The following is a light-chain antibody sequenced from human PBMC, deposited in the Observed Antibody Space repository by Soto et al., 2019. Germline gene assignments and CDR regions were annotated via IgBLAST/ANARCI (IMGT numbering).Light chain of an antibody. CDR2: GNS. J-gene: IGLJ2*01. V-gene: IGLV1-40*01. CDR1: SSNIGAGYD. Sequence: QSVLTQPPSVSGAPGQRVTISCTGSSSNIGAGYDVHWYQQLPGTAPKLLIYGNSNRPSGVPDRFSGSKSGTSASLAITGLQAEDEADYYCQSADSSGTYVVFGGGTKLTVL. CDR3: QSADSSGTYVV.